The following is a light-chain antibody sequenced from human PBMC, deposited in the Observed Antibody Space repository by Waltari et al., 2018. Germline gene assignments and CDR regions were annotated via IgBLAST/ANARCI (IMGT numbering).Light chain of an antibody. J-gene: IGLJ2*01. CDR3: CSYAGNMDFVP. CDR1: NSDIGSFDL. V-gene: IGLV2-23*02. Sequence: QSALTQPASVSGSPGQSITISCTGTNSDIGSFDLVSWYQHHPGKAPKLIIYEVSKRPSGVSDRFSGSKSASTASLTISGLQADDEADYHCCSYAGNMDFVPFGGGTKVTVL. CDR2: EVS.